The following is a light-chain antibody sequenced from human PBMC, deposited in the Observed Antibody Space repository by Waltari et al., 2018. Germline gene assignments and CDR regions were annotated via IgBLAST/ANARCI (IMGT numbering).Light chain of an antibody. CDR2: KAS. Sequence: DIQMTQSPSTLSASVGDRVTITCRASQSISTYLAWYQQKPGAAPNLRIQKASNLGRGVPPRFSGSGSGTEFTLTISSLQPDDLGTYYCQQYSSYSTFGQGTKLEIK. J-gene: IGKJ2*01. CDR3: QQYSSYST. V-gene: IGKV1-5*03. CDR1: QSISTY.